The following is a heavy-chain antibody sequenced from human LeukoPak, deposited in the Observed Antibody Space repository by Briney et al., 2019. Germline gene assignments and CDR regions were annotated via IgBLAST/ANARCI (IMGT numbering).Heavy chain of an antibody. V-gene: IGHV1-24*01. CDR3: ATDLIGSGYDLPVGY. J-gene: IGHJ4*02. D-gene: IGHD5-12*01. CDR1: GYTLTELS. CDR2: FDPEDVET. Sequence: GASVKVSCKVSGYTLTELSMHWVRQAPGKGLEWMGGFDPEDVETIYAQKFQGRVTMTEDTSADTAYMELSSLRSEGTAVYYCATDLIGSGYDLPVGYWGQGTLVTVSS.